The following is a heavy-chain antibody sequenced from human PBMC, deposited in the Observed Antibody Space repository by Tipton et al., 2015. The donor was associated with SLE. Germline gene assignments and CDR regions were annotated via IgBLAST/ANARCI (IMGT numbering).Heavy chain of an antibody. D-gene: IGHD3-9*01. CDR3: ALDYDILTGRGNFDY. Sequence: TLSLTCAVYGGSFSGHYWSWIRQPPGKGLEWIGEINHSGSTNYNPSLKSRVTISVDTSKNQFSLKLSSVTAADTAVYYCALDYDILTGRGNFDYWGQGTLVTVSS. J-gene: IGHJ4*02. CDR2: INHSGST. V-gene: IGHV4-34*01. CDR1: GGSFSGHY.